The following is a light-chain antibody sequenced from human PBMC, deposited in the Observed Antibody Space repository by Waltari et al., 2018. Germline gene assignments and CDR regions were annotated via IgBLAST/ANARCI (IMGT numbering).Light chain of an antibody. V-gene: IGKV1-5*03. CDR1: QSINSW. J-gene: IGKJ2*01. CDR3: QQYNTYSFT. Sequence: DIQMTQSPSTLSASVGDRVTITCRASQSINSWLAWYKQKPVKAPNLLIYKASSLESGVPSRFGGSGSGTEFTLSISSLQPDDFATYYCQQYNTYSFTFGQGTKLEIK. CDR2: KAS.